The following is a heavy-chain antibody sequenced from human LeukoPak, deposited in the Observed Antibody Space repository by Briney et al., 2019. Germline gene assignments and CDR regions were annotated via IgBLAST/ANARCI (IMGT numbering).Heavy chain of an antibody. V-gene: IGHV4-38-2*02. D-gene: IGHD6-19*01. CDR3: GRGDAVAGTHYFDY. Sequence: KPSETLSLTCTVSGYSISSGYYWGWIRQPPGKGLEWIGSIYHSGSTYYNPSLKSRVTISVDTSKNQFSLKLSSVTAADTAVYYCGRGDAVAGTHYFDYWGQGTLVTVSS. CDR1: GYSISSGYY. J-gene: IGHJ4*02. CDR2: IYHSGST.